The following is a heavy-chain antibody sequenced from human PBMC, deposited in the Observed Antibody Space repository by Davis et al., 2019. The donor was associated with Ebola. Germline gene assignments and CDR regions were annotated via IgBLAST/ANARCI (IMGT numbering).Heavy chain of an antibody. Sequence: SETLSLTCAVYGGSFSGYYWSWIRQPPGKGLEWIGYIYYSGSTNYNPSLKSRVTISVDTSKNQFSLKLSSVTAADTAVYYCARSPYPSNWFDPWGQGTQVTVSS. CDR3: ARSPYPSNWFDP. J-gene: IGHJ5*02. CDR1: GGSFSGYY. V-gene: IGHV4-59*01. CDR2: IYYSGST.